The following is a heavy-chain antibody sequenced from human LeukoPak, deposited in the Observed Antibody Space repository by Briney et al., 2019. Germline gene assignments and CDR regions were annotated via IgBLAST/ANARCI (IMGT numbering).Heavy chain of an antibody. Sequence: KPSETLSLXCAVSGYSISSGYYWGWIRQPPGKGLEWIGSIYHSGSTYYNPSLKSRVTISVDTSKNQFSLKLSSVTAADTAVYYCAKPPGEGSRLDAFDIWGQGTMVTVSS. D-gene: IGHD2-15*01. CDR3: AKPPGEGSRLDAFDI. J-gene: IGHJ3*02. V-gene: IGHV4-38-2*01. CDR2: IYHSGST. CDR1: GYSISSGYY.